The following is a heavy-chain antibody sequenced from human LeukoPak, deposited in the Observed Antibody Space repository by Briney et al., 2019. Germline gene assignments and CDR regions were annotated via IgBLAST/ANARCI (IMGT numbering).Heavy chain of an antibody. CDR2: IYYSGST. D-gene: IGHD2-21*02. Sequence: SETLSLTCTVSGGSISSSSYYWSWIRQPPGKGLEWIGYIYYSGSTNYNPSLRSRVTISVDTSKNQFSLKLSSVTAADTAVYYCARIVVTAIRTIDPWGQGTLVTVSS. V-gene: IGHV4-61*01. CDR3: ARIVVTAIRTIDP. J-gene: IGHJ5*02. CDR1: GGSISSSSYY.